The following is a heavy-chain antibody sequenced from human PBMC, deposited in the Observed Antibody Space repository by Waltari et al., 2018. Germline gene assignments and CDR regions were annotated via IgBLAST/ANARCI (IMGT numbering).Heavy chain of an antibody. CDR2: LYDSVATT. Sequence: QVQLQESGPGLVKPSETLSLTCAVSGGSISDYYYWNWIRQSPGKGLEWIGHLYDSVATTYYNPSLKSGVTLSKETSKNQFFLKLRFVTAADTAVDYCALQSSDSRYYYFDSWGQGVLVTVSS. D-gene: IGHD2-2*01. J-gene: IGHJ4*02. CDR1: GGSISDYYY. V-gene: IGHV4-38-2*01. CDR3: ALQSSDSRYYYFDS.